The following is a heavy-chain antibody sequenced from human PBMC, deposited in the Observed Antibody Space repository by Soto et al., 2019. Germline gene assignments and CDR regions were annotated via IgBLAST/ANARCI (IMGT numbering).Heavy chain of an antibody. J-gene: IGHJ6*02. V-gene: IGHV1-18*01. CDR2: ISGYNGDT. CDR1: GYSFTTYG. CDR3: AKNGYPPYYYYGIGV. Sequence: ASVKVSCKASGYSFTTYGISWVRQAPGQGLEWMGWISGYNGDTNNAQKFQDRVTMTIDRSTTTAYLELRSLTSDDTAVYYCAKNGYPPYYYYGIGVWG. D-gene: IGHD6-13*01.